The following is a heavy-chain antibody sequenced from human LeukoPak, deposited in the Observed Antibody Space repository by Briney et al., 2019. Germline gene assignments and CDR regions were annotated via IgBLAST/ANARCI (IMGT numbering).Heavy chain of an antibody. D-gene: IGHD3-10*01. CDR3: AKDTWAMVRGDHFDY. J-gene: IGHJ4*02. CDR2: ISWNSGSI. V-gene: IGHV3-9*01. CDR1: GFTFDDYA. Sequence: GGSLRLSCAAPGFTFDDYAMHWVRQAPGKGLEWVSGISWNSGSIGYADSVKGRFTISRENAKNSLYLQMNSLRAEDTALYYCAKDTWAMVRGDHFDYWGQGTLVTVSS.